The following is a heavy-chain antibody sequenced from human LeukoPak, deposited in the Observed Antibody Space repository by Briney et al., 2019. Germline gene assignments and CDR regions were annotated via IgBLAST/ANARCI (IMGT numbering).Heavy chain of an antibody. J-gene: IGHJ4*02. CDR3: TTDPSPNANYDILTGYYWRFDY. CDR2: IKSKTDGGTT. V-gene: IGHV3-15*01. Sequence: GGSLRLSCAASGFTFSNAWMSWVRQAPGKGLEWVGRIKSKTDGGTTDYVAPVKGRFTISRDDSKNTLYLQMNSLKTEDTAVYYCTTDPSPNANYDILTGYYWRFDYWGQGTLVTVSS. D-gene: IGHD3-9*01. CDR1: GFTFSNAW.